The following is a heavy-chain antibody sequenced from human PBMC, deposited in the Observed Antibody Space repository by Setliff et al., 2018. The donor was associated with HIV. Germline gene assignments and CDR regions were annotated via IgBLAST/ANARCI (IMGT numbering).Heavy chain of an antibody. D-gene: IGHD6-13*01. J-gene: IGHJ4*02. CDR2: IYTTGGT. CDR3: ARSNPGITAGLLAY. V-gene: IGHV4-4*07. Sequence: PSETLSLTCNISGVSIPTNYWNWIRQPAGKGLEWIGGIYTTGGTNYNPALKSRVTMSIDTSKNQISLKLNSVTAADTATYYCARSNPGITAGLLAYWGPGTLVTVSS. CDR1: GVSIPTNY.